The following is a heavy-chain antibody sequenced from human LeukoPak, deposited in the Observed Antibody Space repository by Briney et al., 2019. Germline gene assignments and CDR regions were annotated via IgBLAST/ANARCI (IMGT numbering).Heavy chain of an antibody. CDR1: GFTFSSYG. CDR3: ARDLTTVITGADY. J-gene: IGHJ4*02. D-gene: IGHD4-17*01. CDR2: IWYDGSNK. V-gene: IGHV3-33*01. Sequence: GGSLRLSCAVSGFTFSSYGMHWVRQAPGKGLEWVAVIWYDGSNKYYADSVKGRFTISRDNSKNTLYLQMNSLRAEDTAVYYCARDLTTVITGADYWGQGTLVTVSS.